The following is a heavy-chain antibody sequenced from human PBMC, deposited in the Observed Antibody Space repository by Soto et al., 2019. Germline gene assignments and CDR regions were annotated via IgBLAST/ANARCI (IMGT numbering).Heavy chain of an antibody. CDR2: IVPTVDTS. CDR3: VRVVAIPGYPDN. J-gene: IGHJ4*02. D-gene: IGHD5-12*01. V-gene: IGHV1-69*12. Sequence: QVQLVQSGAEVRQPASSVKVSCKTSGATFSSYAITWVRQAPGQGLEWMGGIVPTVDTSTYAQKFQGRVTIXASXFTNTVYMELSSLRSDDTAVYYCVRVVAIPGYPDNWGQGTLVTVSS. CDR1: GATFSSYA.